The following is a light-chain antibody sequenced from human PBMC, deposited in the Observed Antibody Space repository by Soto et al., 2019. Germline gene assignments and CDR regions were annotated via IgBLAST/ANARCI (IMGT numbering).Light chain of an antibody. CDR2: DVS. Sequence: QSALTQPASVSGSPGQSITISCTGTSSDVGGYNYVSWYQHHPGKAPKLMIYDVSNRPSGVSNRFSGSKSGNTASLTISELQPEDEADYYCCSYATSNTRQIVFGTGTKVTVL. CDR1: SSDVGGYNY. J-gene: IGLJ1*01. V-gene: IGLV2-14*03. CDR3: CSYATSNTRQIV.